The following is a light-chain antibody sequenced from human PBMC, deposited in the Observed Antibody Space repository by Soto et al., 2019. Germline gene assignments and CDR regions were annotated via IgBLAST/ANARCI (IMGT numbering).Light chain of an antibody. CDR2: GAS. J-gene: IGKJ1*01. V-gene: IGKV3-20*01. CDR3: QQYGSSLTWT. Sequence: IVLTQSPCTLSLSPGERATLSCRASQSVSSSYLAWYQQKPGHAPRLLIYGASSRATGIPDRFSGSGSGTDFTLTISRLEPEDFAVYYCQQYGSSLTWTFGQGTKVDIK. CDR1: QSVSSSY.